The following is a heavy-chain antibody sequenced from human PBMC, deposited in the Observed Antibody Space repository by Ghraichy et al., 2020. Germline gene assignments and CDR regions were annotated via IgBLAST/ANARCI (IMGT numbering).Heavy chain of an antibody. V-gene: IGHV3-23*01. D-gene: IGHD1-26*01. CDR3: ATQIAARTVLEGELLRRHHGDQDY. CDR1: GFTFSSYA. CDR2: ISGSGGST. J-gene: IGHJ4*02. Sequence: GGSLRLSCAASGFTFSSYAMSWVRQAPGKGLEWVSAISGSGGSTYYADSVKGRFTISRDNSKNTLYLQMNSLRAEDTAVYYCATQIAARTVLEGELLRRHHGDQDYWGQGTLVTVSS.